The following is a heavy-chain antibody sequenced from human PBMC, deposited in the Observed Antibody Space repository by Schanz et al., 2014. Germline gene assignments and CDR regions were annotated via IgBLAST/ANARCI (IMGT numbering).Heavy chain of an antibody. D-gene: IGHD3-10*01. CDR2: VSSRSDEI. CDR3: ARIGGSVFDY. V-gene: IGHV3-11*03. J-gene: IGHJ4*02. Sequence: VHLLESGGGLVQPGGSLRLSCAASGFTFSDYYMSWIRQAPGKGPEWVAAVSSRSDEIKYADSVRGRFTISRDNAKNSLFLQMNSLRAEDTAVYYCARIGGSVFDYWAQGTLVTVSS. CDR1: GFTFSDYY.